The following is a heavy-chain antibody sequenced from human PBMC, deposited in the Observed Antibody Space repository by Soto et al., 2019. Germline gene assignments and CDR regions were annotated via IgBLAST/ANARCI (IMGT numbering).Heavy chain of an antibody. Sequence: PGESLKISCKGSGYSFTIYWIGWVRQMPGKGLEWMGIIYPGDSDTRYSPSFQGQVTISADKSISTAYLQWSSLKASDTAMYYCARLGGRYYDSSVGMDVWGQGTTVTVSS. V-gene: IGHV5-51*01. CDR1: GYSFTIYW. D-gene: IGHD3-22*01. CDR2: IYPGDSDT. J-gene: IGHJ6*02. CDR3: ARLGGRYYDSSVGMDV.